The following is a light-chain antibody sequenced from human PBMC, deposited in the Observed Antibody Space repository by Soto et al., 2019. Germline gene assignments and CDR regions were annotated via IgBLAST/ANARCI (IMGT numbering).Light chain of an antibody. CDR3: QQYGSSPPRT. Sequence: EIVLTQSPGILSLSPGARAPLSCRARQSVSNDFLAWYQQKPGQAPRLLIYGASTRATDVPDRFSGSGSGADFTLSISRLEPEDFAVYYCQQYGSSPPRTFGQGTKVDIK. J-gene: IGKJ1*01. CDR1: QSVSNDF. CDR2: GAS. V-gene: IGKV3-20*01.